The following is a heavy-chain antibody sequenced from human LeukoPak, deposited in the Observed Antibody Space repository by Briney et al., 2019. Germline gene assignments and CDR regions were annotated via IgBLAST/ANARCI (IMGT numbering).Heavy chain of an antibody. D-gene: IGHD3-10*01. J-gene: IGHJ3*02. CDR2: ICSDART. CDR1: GFTFSNFA. V-gene: IGHV3-53*01. CDR3: ARDSGRFDVFDI. Sequence: GGSLRLSCAASGFTFSNFAMSWVRQAPGKGLEWVSVICSDARTCYADSVKGRFPISRDNSKNTLYLQMNSLRAEDTAVYYCARDSGRFDVFDIWGQGTMVTVSS.